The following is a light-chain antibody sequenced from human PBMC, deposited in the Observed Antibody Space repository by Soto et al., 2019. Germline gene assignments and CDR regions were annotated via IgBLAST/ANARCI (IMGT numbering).Light chain of an antibody. CDR2: DAS. V-gene: IGKV3-11*01. Sequence: EIVLTQSPATLSLSPGERVTLSCRASQSVSSYLAWYQQKPGQAPRLLIHDASNRATGIPVRFCGSGSGTDFTLTISSLEPEDFAVYYCQQRTNWPPTFGQGTRLEIK. J-gene: IGKJ5*01. CDR1: QSVSSY. CDR3: QQRTNWPPT.